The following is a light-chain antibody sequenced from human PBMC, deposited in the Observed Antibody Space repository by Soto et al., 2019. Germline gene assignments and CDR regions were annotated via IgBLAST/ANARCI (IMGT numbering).Light chain of an antibody. CDR2: GAS. V-gene: IGKV3-20*01. CDR1: QTVSSNS. J-gene: IGKJ4*01. Sequence: EIVLTQSPGTLFLSPGERATLSCRASQTVSSNSLGWYQQKAGQAPRLLMYGASNRATGIPDRFSGSGSGTDFTLTISRLEPEDFAVYYCQQYGSSPLTFGGGTKVEIK. CDR3: QQYGSSPLT.